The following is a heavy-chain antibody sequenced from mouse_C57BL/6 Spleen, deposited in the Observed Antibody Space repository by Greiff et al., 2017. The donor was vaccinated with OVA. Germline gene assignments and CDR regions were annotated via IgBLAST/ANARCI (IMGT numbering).Heavy chain of an antibody. CDR3: TGGTGNWFAY. J-gene: IGHJ3*01. D-gene: IGHD2-1*01. Sequence: EVKLMESGGGLVQPGGSMKLSCVASGFTFSNYWMNCVRQSPEKGLEWVAQIRLKSDNYATHYAESVKGRFTISRDDSKSSVYLQMNNLRAEDTGIYYCTGGTGNWFAYWGQGTLVTVSA. V-gene: IGHV6-3*01. CDR1: GFTFSNYW. CDR2: IRLKSDNYAT.